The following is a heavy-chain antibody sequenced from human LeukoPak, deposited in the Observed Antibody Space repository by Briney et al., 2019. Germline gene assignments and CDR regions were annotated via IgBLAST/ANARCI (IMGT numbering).Heavy chain of an antibody. J-gene: IGHJ3*02. Sequence: SVKVSCKASGGTFSSYAISWVRQAPGQGLEWMGGIIPIFGTANYAQKFQGRVTITAGESTSTAYMELSSLRSEDTAVYYCARENGGLDAFDIWGQGTMVTVSS. CDR1: GGTFSSYA. D-gene: IGHD4-23*01. CDR2: IIPIFGTA. V-gene: IGHV1-69*13. CDR3: ARENGGLDAFDI.